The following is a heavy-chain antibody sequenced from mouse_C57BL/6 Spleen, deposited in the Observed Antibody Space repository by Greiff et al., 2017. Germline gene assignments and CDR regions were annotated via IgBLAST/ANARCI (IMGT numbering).Heavy chain of an antibody. Sequence: QVQLQQSGAELVSPGTSVKVSCKASGYAFTNYLIEWVKQRPGQGLEWIGVINPGSGGTNYNEKFKGKATLTADKSSSTAYMQLSSLTSEDSAVYFCARGEDYYGSSYGGFDYWGQGTTLTVSS. V-gene: IGHV1-54*01. D-gene: IGHD1-1*01. CDR1: GYAFTNYL. CDR2: INPGSGGT. CDR3: ARGEDYYGSSYGGFDY. J-gene: IGHJ2*01.